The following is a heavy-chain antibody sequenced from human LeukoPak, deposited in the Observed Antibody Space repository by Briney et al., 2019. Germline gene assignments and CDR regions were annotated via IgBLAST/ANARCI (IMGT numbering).Heavy chain of an antibody. D-gene: IGHD5-18*01. J-gene: IGHJ4*02. CDR2: IYHSGST. Sequence: LRLSCAASGFTFDDYAMHWVRQPPGKGLEWIGYIYHSGSTYYNPSLKSRVTISVDRSKNQFSLKLSSVTAADTAVYYCAREGMDSYGLFDYWGQGTLVTVSS. CDR3: AREGMDSYGLFDY. V-gene: IGHV4-30-2*01. CDR1: GFTFDDYA.